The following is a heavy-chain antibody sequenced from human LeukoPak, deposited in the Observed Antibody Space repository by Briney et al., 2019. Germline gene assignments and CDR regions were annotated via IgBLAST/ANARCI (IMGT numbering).Heavy chain of an antibody. V-gene: IGHV3-7*03. J-gene: IGHJ4*02. CDR2: INHNGNVN. CDR3: ARDASRVVGATTDLDF. CDR1: GFTFSSYW. D-gene: IGHD1-26*01. Sequence: GGSLRLSCAASGFTFSSYWMNWARQAPGKGLEWVASINHNGNVNYYVDSVKGRFTISRDSAKNSLYLQMNSLRAEGTAVYFCARDASRVVGATTDLDFWGQGTLVTVSS.